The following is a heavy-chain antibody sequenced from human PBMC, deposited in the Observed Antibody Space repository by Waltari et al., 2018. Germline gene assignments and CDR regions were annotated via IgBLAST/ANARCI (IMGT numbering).Heavy chain of an antibody. CDR3: ARGKRVFRNAFDI. CDR2: IPLGTNA. J-gene: IGHJ3*02. V-gene: IGHV3-66*03. CDR1: GFTVNSNY. Sequence: EVQLVESGGGLIQPGGSLRLSCVGSGFTVNSNYMSWVRQVPGKGLEWVSNIPLGTNANYAESVRGRFTISRDNSKNTLYLQMNSLRAEDTAVYYCARGKRVFRNAFDIWGQGTMVTVSS. D-gene: IGHD3-3*01.